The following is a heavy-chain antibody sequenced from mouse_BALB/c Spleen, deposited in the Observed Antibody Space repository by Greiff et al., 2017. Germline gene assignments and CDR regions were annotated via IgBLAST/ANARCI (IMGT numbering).Heavy chain of an antibody. CDR1: GYSFTGYN. Sequence: EVKLMESGPELEKPGASVRISCKASGYSFTGYNMNWVKQSNGKSLEWIGNIDPYYGGTSYNQKFKGKATLTVDKSSSTAYMQLKSLTSEDSAVYYCARGDYRYSYAMDYWGQGTSVTVSS. D-gene: IGHD2-14*01. V-gene: IGHV1-39*01. CDR2: IDPYYGGT. CDR3: ARGDYRYSYAMDY. J-gene: IGHJ4*01.